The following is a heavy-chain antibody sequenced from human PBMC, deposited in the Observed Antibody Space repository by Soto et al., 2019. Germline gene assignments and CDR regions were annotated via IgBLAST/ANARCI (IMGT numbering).Heavy chain of an antibody. D-gene: IGHD5-12*01. CDR2: ISSSSSYT. J-gene: IGHJ3*02. Sequence: GGSLRLSCAASGFTFSDYYMSWIRQAPGKGLEWVSYISSSSSYTNYADSVKGRFTISRDNAKNSLYLQMNSLRAEDTAVYYCARAQARLYSGYGGDAFDIWGQGTMVTVSS. CDR3: ARAQARLYSGYGGDAFDI. V-gene: IGHV3-11*06. CDR1: GFTFSDYY.